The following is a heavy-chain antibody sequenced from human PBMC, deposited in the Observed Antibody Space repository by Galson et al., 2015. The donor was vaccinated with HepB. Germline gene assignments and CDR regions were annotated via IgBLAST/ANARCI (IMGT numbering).Heavy chain of an antibody. J-gene: IGHJ5*01. D-gene: IGHD2-2*01. CDR2: IKQDGNEK. CDR3: ARDGLGSCSSTSCRNWFDS. Sequence: SLRLSCAASGFTFSNYWMSWVRQAPGKGLEWVANIKQDGNEKYYVEAVKGRFTIFRDNAKSSLYLQMNSLRAEDTAVYYCARDGLGSCSSTSCRNWFDSWGQGIQVTVSS. CDR1: GFTFSNYW. V-gene: IGHV3-7*03.